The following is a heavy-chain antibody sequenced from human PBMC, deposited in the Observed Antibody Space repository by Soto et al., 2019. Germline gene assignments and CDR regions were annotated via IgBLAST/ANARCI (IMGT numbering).Heavy chain of an antibody. V-gene: IGHV1-18*01. J-gene: IGHJ3*02. D-gene: IGHD3-22*01. CDR3: ARGGHDSSGYYSGNAFDI. Sequence: SAKVSFKASCYTFTSYGISWVRQAPGQGLEWMGWISAYNGNTNYAQNLQGRVTMTTDTSTSTAYMELRSLRSDDTAVYYCARGGHDSSGYYSGNAFDIWGQGTMVTVSS. CDR1: CYTFTSYG. CDR2: ISAYNGNT.